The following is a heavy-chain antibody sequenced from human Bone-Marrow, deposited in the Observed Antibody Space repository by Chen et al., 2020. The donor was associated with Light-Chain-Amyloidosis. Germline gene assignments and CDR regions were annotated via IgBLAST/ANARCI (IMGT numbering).Heavy chain of an antibody. CDR3: VKDIYSTSAALSYFDY. V-gene: IGHV3-9*01. CDR2: INVNSVNM. CDR1: GFTFDDYA. J-gene: IGHJ4*02. D-gene: IGHD2-8*01. Sequence: VQLVESGGGLVQPGRSLRLSCAASGFTFDDYAMHWVRPAPGKGLEWVSTINVNSVNMAYADSVKGRFTISRDNAKNSLYLQMNSLRVEDTAFLYCVKDIYSTSAALSYFDYWGQGTLVTVSS.